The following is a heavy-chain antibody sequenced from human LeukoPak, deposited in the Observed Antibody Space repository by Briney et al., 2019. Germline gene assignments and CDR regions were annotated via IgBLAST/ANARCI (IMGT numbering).Heavy chain of an antibody. V-gene: IGHV4-34*01. J-gene: IGHJ6*02. Sequence: TSETLSLTCAVYGGSFSGYYWSWIRQPPGKGLEWIGEINHSGSTNYNPSLKSRVTISVDTSKNQFSLKLSSVTAADTAVYYCARGLVAVAATRGYYYYYGMDVWGQGTTVTVSS. CDR1: GGSFSGYY. CDR3: ARGLVAVAATRGYYYYYGMDV. CDR2: INHSGST. D-gene: IGHD2-15*01.